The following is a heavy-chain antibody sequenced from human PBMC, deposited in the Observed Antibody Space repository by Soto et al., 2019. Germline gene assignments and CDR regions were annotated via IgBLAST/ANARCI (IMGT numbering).Heavy chain of an antibody. CDR2: IYYSGST. V-gene: IGHV4-30-4*01. D-gene: IGHD3-22*01. J-gene: IGHJ4*02. Sequence: SETLSLTCTVSGGSISSGDYYWSWIRQPLGKGLEWIGYIYYSGSTYYNPSLKSRVTISVDTSKNQFSLKLSSVTAADTAVYYCARNYYYDSSGYPHYFDYWGQGTLVTV. CDR1: GGSISSGDYY. CDR3: ARNYYYDSSGYPHYFDY.